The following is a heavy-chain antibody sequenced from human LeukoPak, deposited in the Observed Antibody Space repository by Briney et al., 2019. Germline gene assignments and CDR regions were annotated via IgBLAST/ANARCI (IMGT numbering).Heavy chain of an antibody. CDR2: FDPEDGET. Sequence: ASVNVSCKVSGYTLTELSMHWVRQAPGKGLEWMGGFDPEDGETIYAQKFQARVTMTEDTSTDTAYMGLSSLRSEDTAVYYCATVSRSSGYYPYYFDYWGQGTLVTVSS. J-gene: IGHJ4*02. CDR1: GYTLTELS. CDR3: ATVSRSSGYYPYYFDY. D-gene: IGHD3-22*01. V-gene: IGHV1-24*01.